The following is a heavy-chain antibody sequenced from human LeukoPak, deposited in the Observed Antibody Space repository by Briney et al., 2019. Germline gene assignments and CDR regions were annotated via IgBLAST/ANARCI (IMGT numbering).Heavy chain of an antibody. Sequence: PGGSLRLSCAASGFTLGSFAMHWVRQAPGKGLEWVAVISYDGRNKNYADSVKGRFTISRDNSKNTLYLQMDSLRAEDTAVYYCARVGESRVGVTTGEFDYWGQGTLVTVSS. CDR2: ISYDGRNK. CDR1: GFTLGSFA. CDR3: ARVGESRVGVTTGEFDY. J-gene: IGHJ4*02. V-gene: IGHV3-30*01. D-gene: IGHD1-26*01.